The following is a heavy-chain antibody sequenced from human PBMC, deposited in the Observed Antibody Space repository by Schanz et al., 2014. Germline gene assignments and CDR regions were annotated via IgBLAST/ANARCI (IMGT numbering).Heavy chain of an antibody. CDR2: ITSNGGGT. J-gene: IGHJ6*02. D-gene: IGHD6-6*01. CDR1: GFTFSDYY. CDR3: AKNWKGHHITGRPGWSDGMDV. V-gene: IGHV3-23*04. Sequence: VHLVESGGGLVKPGGSLRLSCAASGFTFSDYYMTWIRQAPGKGLEWVSTITSNGGGTYYADSVKGRFTISRDNAKITLYLQMNSLRVEDTAEYYCAKNWKGHHITGRPGWSDGMDVWGQGTTVTVSS.